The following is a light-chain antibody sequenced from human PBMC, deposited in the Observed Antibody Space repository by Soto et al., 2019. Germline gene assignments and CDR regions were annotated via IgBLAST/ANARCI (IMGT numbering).Light chain of an antibody. J-gene: IGKJ1*01. V-gene: IGKV3-15*01. Sequence: ELVITHAPATLSVYPGERATLSCRASQSVSSNLAWYQQKPGQAPRLLIYGASTRATGIPARFSGSGSGTEFTLTISSLQSEDFAVYYCQQYNNWPRTFGQGTKVDIK. CDR2: GAS. CDR3: QQYNNWPRT. CDR1: QSVSSN.